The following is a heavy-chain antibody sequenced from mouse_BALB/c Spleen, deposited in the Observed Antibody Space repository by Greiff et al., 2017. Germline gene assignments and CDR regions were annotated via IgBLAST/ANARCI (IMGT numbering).Heavy chain of an antibody. CDR3: ARDRNYGGYAMDY. CDR1: GFTFSSYA. D-gene: IGHD1-1*01. V-gene: IGHV5-9-4*01. J-gene: IGHJ4*01. Sequence: EVKLMESGGGLVKPGGSLKLSCAASGFTFSSYAMSWVRQSPEKRLEWVAEISSGGSYTYYPDTVTGRFTISRDNAKNTLYLEMSSLRSEDTAMYYCARDRNYGGYAMDYWGQGTSVTVSS. CDR2: ISSGGSYT.